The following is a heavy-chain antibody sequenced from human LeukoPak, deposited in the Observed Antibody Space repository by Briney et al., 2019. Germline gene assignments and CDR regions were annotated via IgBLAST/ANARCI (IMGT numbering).Heavy chain of an antibody. Sequence: GGSLRLSCAASGFTFDDYTMHWVRQAPGKGLEWVSLISWDGGSTYYADSVKGRFTISRDNSKNSLYLQMNSLRTEDTALYYCAKDKDYSGYDGGVSYFDYWGQGTLVTVSS. CDR2: ISWDGGST. J-gene: IGHJ4*02. V-gene: IGHV3-43*01. D-gene: IGHD5-12*01. CDR1: GFTFDDYT. CDR3: AKDKDYSGYDGGVSYFDY.